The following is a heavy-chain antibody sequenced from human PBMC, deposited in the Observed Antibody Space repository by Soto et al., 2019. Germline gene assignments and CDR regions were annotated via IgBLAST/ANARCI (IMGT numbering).Heavy chain of an antibody. Sequence: SETLSLTCAVSGYSISSGYYWGWIRQSPGKGLEWIGNIYHSGSTYYNPSLKSRVTIFLDTSKNHFSLRLSFVTAADTALYYCARYTNDYYYGMDVWGQGTTVTVSS. D-gene: IGHD2-8*01. J-gene: IGHJ6*02. CDR3: ARYTNDYYYGMDV. V-gene: IGHV4-38-2*01. CDR1: GYSISSGYY. CDR2: IYHSGST.